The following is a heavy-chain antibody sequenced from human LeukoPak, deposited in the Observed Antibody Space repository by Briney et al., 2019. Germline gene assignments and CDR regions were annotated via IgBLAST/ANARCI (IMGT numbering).Heavy chain of an antibody. V-gene: IGHV3-11*04. CDR2: ISSSGNSI. Sequence: GGSLRLSCTASGFTFSDYYMNWIRQAPGKGLEWVSYISSSGNSIYYADSVKGRFTISRGNAKKSLYLQMNSLRAEDTAVYYCASNNYDILTSYHIRPFDYWGQGTLVTVSS. D-gene: IGHD3-9*01. J-gene: IGHJ4*02. CDR3: ASNNYDILTSYHIRPFDY. CDR1: GFTFSDYY.